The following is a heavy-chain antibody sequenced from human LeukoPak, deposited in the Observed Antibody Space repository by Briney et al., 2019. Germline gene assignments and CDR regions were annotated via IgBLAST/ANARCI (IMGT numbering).Heavy chain of an antibody. CDR2: ISSNGGST. CDR1: GFPFSIYA. D-gene: IGHD6-13*01. J-gene: IGHJ1*01. V-gene: IGHV3-64D*09. Sequence: GGSLRLSCSASGFPFSIYAMHWVRQAPGKGLEFVSAISSNGGSTLYADSVKGRFTISRDNSKNTLYLQMSSLRAEDTAVYYCVKDTSSWYPEYFQHWGQGTLVTVSS. CDR3: VKDTSSWYPEYFQH.